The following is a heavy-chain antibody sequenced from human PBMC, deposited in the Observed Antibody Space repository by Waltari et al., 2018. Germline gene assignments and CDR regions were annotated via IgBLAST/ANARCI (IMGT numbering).Heavy chain of an antibody. D-gene: IGHD3-10*02. V-gene: IGHV3-30*18. Sequence: QVQLVESGGGVVQPGKSLRISCDASGFPVRNYGFHWVRQAPGKALDWVAVISSDGNFKYHADSVKGRFTISRDNSRNTLYLQMDSLTIEDTGVYFCAKEKRNVGVDYWGQGILVTVSS. CDR2: ISSDGNFK. J-gene: IGHJ4*02. CDR3: AKEKRNVGVDY. CDR1: GFPVRNYG.